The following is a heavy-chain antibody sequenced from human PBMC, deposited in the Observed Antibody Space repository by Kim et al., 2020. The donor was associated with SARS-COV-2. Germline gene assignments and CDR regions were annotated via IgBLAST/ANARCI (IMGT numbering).Heavy chain of an antibody. D-gene: IGHD5-12*01. Sequence: GGSLRLSCAASGFTFSSYSMNWVRQAPGKGLEWVSSISSSSSYIYYADSVKGRFTISRDNAKNSLYLQMNSLRAEDTAVYYCARVRGYDSSGLGRDYWGEGTLVTVSS. CDR1: GFTFSSYS. CDR2: ISSSSSYI. CDR3: ARVRGYDSSGLGRDY. J-gene: IGHJ4*02. V-gene: IGHV3-21*01.